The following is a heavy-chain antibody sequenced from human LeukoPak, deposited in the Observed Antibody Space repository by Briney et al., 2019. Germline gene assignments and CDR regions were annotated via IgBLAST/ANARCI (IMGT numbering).Heavy chain of an antibody. CDR2: ISSSSSYI. Sequence: GGSLRLSCAASGFTFSSYSMNWVRQAPGKGLEWVSSISSSSSYIYYADSVKGRFTISRDNAKNSLYLQMNSLGAEDTAVYYCARGGFVDTAMADAFDIWGQGTMVTVSS. CDR1: GFTFSSYS. CDR3: ARGGFVDTAMADAFDI. J-gene: IGHJ3*02. D-gene: IGHD5-18*01. V-gene: IGHV3-21*01.